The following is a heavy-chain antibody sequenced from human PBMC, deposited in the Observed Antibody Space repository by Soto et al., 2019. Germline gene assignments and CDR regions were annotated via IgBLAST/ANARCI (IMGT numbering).Heavy chain of an antibody. J-gene: IGHJ4*02. V-gene: IGHV4-61*01. CDR1: GGSVSSGSYY. Sequence: SETLSLTCTVSGGSVSSGSYYWSWIRQPPGKGLEWIGYIYYSGSTNYNPSLKSRVTISVDTSKNQFSLKLSSVTAADTAVYYCARGADYDILTGYYHYFDYWGQGTLVTVS. CDR3: ARGADYDILTGYYHYFDY. CDR2: IYYSGST. D-gene: IGHD3-9*01.